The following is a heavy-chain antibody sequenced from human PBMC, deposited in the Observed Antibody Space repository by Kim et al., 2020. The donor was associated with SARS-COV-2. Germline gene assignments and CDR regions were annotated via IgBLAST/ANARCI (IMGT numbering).Heavy chain of an antibody. Sequence: TNYPPSLKSRVTVSVDAAKNQISLKLSSVTAADTAVYYCARGSGYNAFDYWGQGTLVTVSS. D-gene: IGHD5-12*01. V-gene: IGHV4-59*09. CDR3: ARGSGYNAFDY. J-gene: IGHJ4*02. CDR2: T.